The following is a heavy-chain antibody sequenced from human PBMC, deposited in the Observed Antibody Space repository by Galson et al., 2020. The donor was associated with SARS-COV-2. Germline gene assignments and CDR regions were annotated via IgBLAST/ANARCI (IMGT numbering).Heavy chain of an antibody. CDR3: ATSGAIAAGNWFDP. D-gene: IGHD6-13*01. CDR1: GYTLTELS. Sequence: GESLKISCKVSGYTLTELSMHWVRQAPGKGLEWMGGFDPEDGETIYAQKFQGRVTMTEDTSTDTAYMELSSLRSEDTAVYYCATSGAIAAGNWFDPWGQGTLVTVSS. CDR2: FDPEDGET. J-gene: IGHJ5*02. V-gene: IGHV1-24*01.